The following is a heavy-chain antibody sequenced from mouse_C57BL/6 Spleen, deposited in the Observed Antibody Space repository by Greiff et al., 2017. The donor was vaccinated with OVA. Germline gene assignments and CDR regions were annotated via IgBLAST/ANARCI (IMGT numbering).Heavy chain of an antibody. D-gene: IGHD3-2*02. CDR3: ALLDSSGYVGFAY. CDR2: IDPSDSYT. Sequence: QVQLQQPGAELVKPGASVKLSCKASGYTFTSYWMQWVKQRPGQGLEWIGEIDPSDSYTNYNQKFKGKATLTVDTSSSTAYMQLSSLTSEDSAVYYCALLDSSGYVGFAYWGQGTLVTVSA. V-gene: IGHV1-50*01. J-gene: IGHJ3*01. CDR1: GYTFTSYW.